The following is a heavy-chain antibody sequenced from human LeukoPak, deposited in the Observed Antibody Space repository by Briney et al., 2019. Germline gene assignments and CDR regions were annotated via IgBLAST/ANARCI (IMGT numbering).Heavy chain of an antibody. CDR3: ARDGGLLWFGELGRGPFDY. CDR2: INTNTGNP. D-gene: IGHD3-10*01. CDR1: GYTFTSYA. Sequence: ASVKVSCKASGYTFTSYAMNWVRQAPGQGLEWMGWINTNTGNPTYAQGFTGRFVFSLDTSVSTAYLQISSLKAEDTAVYYRARDGGLLWFGELGRGPFDYWGQGTLVTVSS. J-gene: IGHJ4*02. V-gene: IGHV7-4-1*02.